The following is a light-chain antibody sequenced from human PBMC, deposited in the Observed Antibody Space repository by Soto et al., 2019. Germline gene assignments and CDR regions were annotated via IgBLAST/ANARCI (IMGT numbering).Light chain of an antibody. J-gene: IGKJ1*01. V-gene: IGKV3D-20*02. CDR2: GAS. CDR1: QSLSSNY. Sequence: EIVLTQSPDTLSLSPGERATLSCRTSQSLSSNYLAWYQQRPGQAPRLLIYGASSRATGIPDRFSGSGSGTDFTLSISRLEPDDFAVYYCRQRSNWPRTFGQGTKVDNK. CDR3: RQRSNWPRT.